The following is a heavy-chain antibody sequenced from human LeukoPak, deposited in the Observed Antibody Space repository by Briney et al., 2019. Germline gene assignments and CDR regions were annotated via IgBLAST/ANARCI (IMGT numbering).Heavy chain of an antibody. CDR3: ARERWSLYSNDYYYYGLDV. Sequence: GGSLRLSCAASGFIFSNYYMNWVRQAPGKGLEWVAHIKQDGSEKNYVDSVKGRFTISRDNAKNSLYLQMNSLRAEDTAVYYCARERWSLYSNDYYYYGLDVWGQGTTVTVSS. J-gene: IGHJ6*02. D-gene: IGHD3-3*01. CDR2: IKQDGSEK. V-gene: IGHV3-7*01. CDR1: GFIFSNYY.